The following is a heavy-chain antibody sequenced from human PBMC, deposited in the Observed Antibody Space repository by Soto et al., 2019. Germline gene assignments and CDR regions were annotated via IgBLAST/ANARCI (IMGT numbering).Heavy chain of an antibody. D-gene: IGHD2-21*02. CDR3: AKIYASYMTSDY. V-gene: IGHV3-23*01. J-gene: IGHJ4*02. Sequence: GGSLRLSCAASGFTFSSYAMSWVRQAPGKGLEWVSAISGSGGSTYYADSVKGRFTISRDNSKNALYLQMNSLRAEDTAVYYCAKIYASYMTSDYWGQGTLVTVSS. CDR1: GFTFSSYA. CDR2: ISGSGGST.